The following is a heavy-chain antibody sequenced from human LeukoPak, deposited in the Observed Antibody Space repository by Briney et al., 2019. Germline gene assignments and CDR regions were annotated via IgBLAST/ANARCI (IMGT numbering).Heavy chain of an antibody. CDR2: ITLTGSRT. CDR1: GFSFSSYA. D-gene: IGHD1-1*01. J-gene: IGHJ4*02. CDR3: AKGKAEAYPYNFDN. V-gene: IGHV3-23*01. Sequence: GGSLRLSCAASGFSFSSYAMSWVRQAPGKGLEWVATITLTGSRTYFPDSVKGRFTLSRDNSKSMLYLQMNSLRAEDTALYYCAKGKAEAYPYNFDNWGQGILVTVSS.